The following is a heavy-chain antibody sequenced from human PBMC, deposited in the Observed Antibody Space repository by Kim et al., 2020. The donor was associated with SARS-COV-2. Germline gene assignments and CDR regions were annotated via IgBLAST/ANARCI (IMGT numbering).Heavy chain of an antibody. Sequence: GGSLRLSCSASGFRFSGYVMHWVRQAPGKGLECISGIRSDGGETYYADSVKGRFTISRDNSKNELFLQMSRLRSEDTGLYYCVKDWIERHYMAPGALDLWGQGTMVTVSS. CDR2: IRSDGGET. J-gene: IGHJ3*01. D-gene: IGHD5-12*01. CDR3: VKDWIERHYMAPGALDL. V-gene: IGHV3-64D*09. CDR1: GFRFSGYV.